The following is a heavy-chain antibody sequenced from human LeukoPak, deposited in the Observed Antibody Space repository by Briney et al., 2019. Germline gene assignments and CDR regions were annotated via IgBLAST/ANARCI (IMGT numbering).Heavy chain of an antibody. CDR3: ARGRRGSHFDY. Sequence: SETLSLTCTVSGGSISSSSYYWGWIRQPPGKGLEWIGSIYYSGSTYYNPSLKSRVTISVDTSKNQFSLKLSSVTAADTAVYYCARGRRGSHFDYWGQGTLVTVSS. V-gene: IGHV4-39*07. D-gene: IGHD5-12*01. CDR2: IYYSGST. CDR1: GGSISSSSYY. J-gene: IGHJ4*02.